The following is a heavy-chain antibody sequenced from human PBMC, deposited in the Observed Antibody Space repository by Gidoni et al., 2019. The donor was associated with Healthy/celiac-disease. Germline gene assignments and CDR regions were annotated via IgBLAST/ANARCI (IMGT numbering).Heavy chain of an antibody. Sequence: EVQLVASGGGLVQPGGSLRLSCSASGFTFSSYAMHWVRQAPGKGLEYVSAISSNGGSTYYADSVKGRFTISRDNSKNTLYLQMSGLRAEDTAVYYCVFDYGGNSGDYWGQGTLVTVSS. CDR2: ISSNGGST. D-gene: IGHD4-17*01. V-gene: IGHV3-64D*08. CDR1: GFTFSSYA. CDR3: VFDYGGNSGDY. J-gene: IGHJ4*02.